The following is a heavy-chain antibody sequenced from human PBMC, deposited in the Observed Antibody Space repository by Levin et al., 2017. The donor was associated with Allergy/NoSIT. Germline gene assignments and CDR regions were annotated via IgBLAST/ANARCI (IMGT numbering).Heavy chain of an antibody. Sequence: GGSLRLSCVASGFTFSHHGFHWVRQAPDKGLEWVAVIWHDGTNKFYSESAKGRFTISRDDSKNTLYLQMNSLRGDDTALYYCVRDTGISMPFDYWGRGTLVTVSS. CDR3: VRDTGISMPFDY. CDR2: IWHDGTNK. J-gene: IGHJ4*02. CDR1: GFTFSHHG. V-gene: IGHV3-33*01. D-gene: IGHD6-13*01.